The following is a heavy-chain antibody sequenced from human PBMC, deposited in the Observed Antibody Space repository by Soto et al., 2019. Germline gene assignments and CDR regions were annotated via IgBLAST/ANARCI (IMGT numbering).Heavy chain of an antibody. CDR3: AREVPSRYFDL. CDR1: GASFSDSY. Sequence: QVRLQQWGAGLLKPSETLSLTCAVYGASFSDSYWTWIRQPPGKGLEWIGEINHSGSTIYNTSLESRVTISLDTSRKQFTLKMRSATAADTAVYYCAREVPSRYFDLWGRGTPFAVSS. D-gene: IGHD1-1*01. J-gene: IGHJ2*01. V-gene: IGHV4-34*01. CDR2: INHSGST.